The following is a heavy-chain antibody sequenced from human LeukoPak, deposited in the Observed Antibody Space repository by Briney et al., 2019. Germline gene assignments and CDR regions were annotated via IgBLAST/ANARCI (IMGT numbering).Heavy chain of an antibody. D-gene: IGHD2-2*01. CDR1: GFNFSTYG. CDR2: IWYDGSDK. CDR3: ARWGSTSCYDY. Sequence: PGGSLRLSCAASGFNFSTYGMHWVRQAPGKGLEWVALIWYDGSDKYYADSVKGRFTISRDNFKNTLFLQMGSLRADDMAVYYCARWGSTSCYDYWGQGTLVTVSS. J-gene: IGHJ4*02. V-gene: IGHV3-33*01.